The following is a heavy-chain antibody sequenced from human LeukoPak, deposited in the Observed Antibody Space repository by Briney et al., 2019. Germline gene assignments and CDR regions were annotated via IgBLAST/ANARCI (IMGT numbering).Heavy chain of an antibody. Sequence: ASVKVSCKASGYTFTSYAMHWVRQAPGQRLEWMGWINAGNGNTKYSQKFQGRVTITRDTSASTAYMELSSLRSDDTAVFYCARDSGNYQFDYWGQGTLVTVSS. CDR3: ARDSGNYQFDY. J-gene: IGHJ4*02. CDR1: GYTFTSYA. CDR2: INAGNGNT. D-gene: IGHD1-26*01. V-gene: IGHV1-3*01.